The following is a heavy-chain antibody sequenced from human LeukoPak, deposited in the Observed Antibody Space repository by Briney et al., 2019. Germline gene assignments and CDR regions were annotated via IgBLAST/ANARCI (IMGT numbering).Heavy chain of an antibody. CDR1: GVTFSNAR. V-gene: IGHV3-15*01. J-gene: IGHJ4*02. CDR3: STGDYFDY. Sequence: PGGTLRLSCAASGVTFSNARKSWGRQAPGKGLEWVGRINRKTDGGTTDYAAPVKSSFTISRDDSKNTLYLLMNSLRTEDTAVYYCSTGDYFDYWGQGALVTVSS. CDR2: INRKTDGGTT.